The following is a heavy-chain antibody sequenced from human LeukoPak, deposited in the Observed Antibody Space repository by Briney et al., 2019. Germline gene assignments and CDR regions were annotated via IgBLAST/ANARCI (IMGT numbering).Heavy chain of an antibody. V-gene: IGHV4-59*08. CDR2: IYFSGST. J-gene: IGHJ4*02. Sequence: SETLSLTCTVSGGSISSYYWSWIRQPPGRGLGWIGYIYFSGSTIYNPSLKSRVTISVDSSKNQFSLRLSSVTAGDTAVYYCARHEGSGSGSKPFDYWGQGTPVTVSS. CDR3: ARHEGSGSGSKPFDY. D-gene: IGHD3-10*01. CDR1: GGSISSYY.